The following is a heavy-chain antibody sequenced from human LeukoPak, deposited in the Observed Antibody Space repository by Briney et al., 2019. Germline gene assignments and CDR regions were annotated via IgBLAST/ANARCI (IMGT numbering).Heavy chain of an antibody. CDR1: GFTFSTYG. Sequence: GGSLRLSCAASGFTFSTYGMHWVRQAPGKGLEWVAVIWYDGSNKYYADSVKGRLTISRDNSKNTLYLQMNSLRAEDTAVYYCAKDGDRGYYYYYYMDVWGKGTTVTVSS. D-gene: IGHD7-27*01. CDR3: AKDGDRGYYYYYYMDV. J-gene: IGHJ6*03. CDR2: IWYDGSNK. V-gene: IGHV3-33*06.